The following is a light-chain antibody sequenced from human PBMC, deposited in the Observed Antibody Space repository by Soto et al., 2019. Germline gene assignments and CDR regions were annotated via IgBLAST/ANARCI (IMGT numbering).Light chain of an antibody. Sequence: EIVLTKSPSTLSLSPGDRATLSCRASQSLSSSYLVWYQQKPGQAPRLLIYGASSRATGIPDRFSGSGSGTDFTLTISRLEPEDFAVYYCQQYGSSPYTFGQGTKLEIK. J-gene: IGKJ2*01. V-gene: IGKV3-20*01. CDR2: GAS. CDR3: QQYGSSPYT. CDR1: QSLSSSY.